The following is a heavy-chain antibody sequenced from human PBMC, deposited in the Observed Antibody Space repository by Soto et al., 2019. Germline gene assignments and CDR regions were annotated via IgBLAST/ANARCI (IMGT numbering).Heavy chain of an antibody. D-gene: IGHD5-12*01. CDR2: VYYSGST. V-gene: IGHV4-4*07. CDR1: GGYLIGYW. J-gene: IGHJ4*02. Sequence: SETLSLSCSVSGGYLIGYWWSWIRQPAGKGLEWIGRVYYSGSTNYNPSLKSRVTISVDTSKNQFSLKLSSVTAADTAVYYCARDGYNYKGFDYWGQGTLVTVSS. CDR3: ARDGYNYKGFDY.